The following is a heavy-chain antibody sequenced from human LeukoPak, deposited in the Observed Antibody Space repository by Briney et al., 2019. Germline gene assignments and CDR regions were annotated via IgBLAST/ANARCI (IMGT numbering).Heavy chain of an antibody. J-gene: IGHJ6*02. V-gene: IGHV3-15*07. Sequence: GGSLRLSCAASGFTFSNAWMNWVRQAPGKGLEWVGRIKSKTDGGTTDYAAPVKGRFTISRDDSKNTLYLQMNSLKTEDTAVYYCTTSPLALRYCSSTSCSDYYYGMDVWGQGTTVTVSS. CDR1: GFTFSNAW. D-gene: IGHD2-2*01. CDR2: IKSKTDGGTT. CDR3: TTSPLALRYCSSTSCSDYYYGMDV.